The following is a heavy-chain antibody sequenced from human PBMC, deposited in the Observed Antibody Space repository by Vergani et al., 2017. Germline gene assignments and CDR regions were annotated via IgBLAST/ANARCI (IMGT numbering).Heavy chain of an antibody. Sequence: EVQLVESGGGIVKPGGSLRLSCAASGFTFNHYAMNWVRQAPGKGLEWVSGISGSGGSTYYAGSVKGRFTISRDSSKNMLYLQMNSLSAGDTAVYYCAKANPRNSGYDYLYYYHAMDVWGQGTTVTVSS. CDR1: GFTFNHYA. D-gene: IGHD5-12*01. J-gene: IGHJ6*02. V-gene: IGHV3-23*04. CDR2: ISGSGGST. CDR3: AKANPRNSGYDYLYYYHAMDV.